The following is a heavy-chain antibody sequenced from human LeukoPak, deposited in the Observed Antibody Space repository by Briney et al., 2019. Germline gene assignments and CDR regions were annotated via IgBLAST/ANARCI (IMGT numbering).Heavy chain of an antibody. Sequence: SETLSLTCTVSGGSIRSSSYYCGWIRQPPGKGLEWIGSIYYSGSTYYNASLKSRGTISVDTSKNQFTLKLNSVTAADTAVYFCARQVVAVAGTGYFDYWGQGTLVTVSS. CDR2: IYYSGST. D-gene: IGHD6-19*01. CDR3: ARQVVAVAGTGYFDY. CDR1: GGSIRSSSYY. J-gene: IGHJ4*02. V-gene: IGHV4-39*01.